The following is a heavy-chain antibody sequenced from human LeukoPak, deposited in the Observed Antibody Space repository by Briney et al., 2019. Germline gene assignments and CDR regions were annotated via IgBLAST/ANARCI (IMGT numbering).Heavy chain of an antibody. J-gene: IGHJ6*04. CDR3: ARDGSTAPKVGYYGMDV. D-gene: IGHD2-8*02. V-gene: IGHV3-11*06. CDR2: ISSSSSYT. Sequence: GGSLRLSCAASGFTFSDYYMSWIRQAPGKGLEWVSYISSSSSYTNYADSVKGRFTISRDNAKNSLYLQMNSLRAEDTAVYYCARDGSTAPKVGYYGMDVWGKGTTVTVSS. CDR1: GFTFSDYY.